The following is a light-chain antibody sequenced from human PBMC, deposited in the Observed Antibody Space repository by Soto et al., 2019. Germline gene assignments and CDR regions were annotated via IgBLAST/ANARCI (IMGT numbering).Light chain of an antibody. CDR3: SSYTSTHTRV. V-gene: IGLV2-14*01. Sequence: QSVLTQPASVSGSPGQSITISCTGTSSDIGTYNSVSWYQHHPGKAPKLLIFEVIDRPSGVSDRFSGSKSGNTASLTISGLQPEDEADYYCSSYTSTHTRVFGSGTKLTVL. CDR1: SSDIGTYNS. J-gene: IGLJ1*01. CDR2: EVI.